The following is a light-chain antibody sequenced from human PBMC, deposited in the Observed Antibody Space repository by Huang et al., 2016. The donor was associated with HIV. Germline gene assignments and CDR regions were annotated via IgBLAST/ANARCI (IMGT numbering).Light chain of an antibody. J-gene: IGKJ4*01. Sequence: EIVMTQSPATLSVSPGERDTLSCRASQSVSNYLAWYQQKPGQAPRLLIYDASTGATGIPARFSGSGSGTEFTITISSLQSEDSAVYYCQQYNDWPLTFGGGTKVEIK. CDR2: DAS. CDR1: QSVSNY. V-gene: IGKV3-15*01. CDR3: QQYNDWPLT.